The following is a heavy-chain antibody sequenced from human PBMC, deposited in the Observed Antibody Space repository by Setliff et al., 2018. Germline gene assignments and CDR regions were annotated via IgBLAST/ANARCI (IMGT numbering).Heavy chain of an antibody. V-gene: IGHV1-46*01. CDR2: INPSGGYA. J-gene: IGHJ4*02. D-gene: IGHD5-18*01. CDR1: GYTFTTYY. CDR3: ARAPLESGYYYGQGHYFDY. Sequence: GASVKVSCKASGYTFTTYYMHWVRQAPGQGLEWMGIINPSGGYASYAQKFQGRVTMTRDTSTTTVYMELSSLRSDDTAVYYCARAPLESGYYYGQGHYFDYWGQGTLVTVSS.